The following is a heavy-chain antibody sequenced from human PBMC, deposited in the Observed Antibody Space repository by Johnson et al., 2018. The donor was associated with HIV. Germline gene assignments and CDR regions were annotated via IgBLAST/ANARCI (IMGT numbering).Heavy chain of an antibody. J-gene: IGHJ3*02. CDR2: ITIDGDDT. CDR1: GFPFSRFV. Sequence: VQLVESGGGLVQPGGSLSLSCAGSGFPFSRFVMIWVRQAPGKGLEWVSAITIDGDDTYYADSVKGRFTISRDNAKNSLYLQMNSLRAEDTAVYYCATEGGTGAFDIWGQGTKVTVSS. D-gene: IGHD2-15*01. V-gene: IGHV3-48*04. CDR3: ATEGGTGAFDI.